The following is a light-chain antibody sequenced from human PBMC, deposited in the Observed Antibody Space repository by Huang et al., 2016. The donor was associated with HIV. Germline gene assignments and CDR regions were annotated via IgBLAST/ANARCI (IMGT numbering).Light chain of an antibody. CDR3: QQRTYSFT. CDR1: QSVGSF. V-gene: IGKV3-11*01. J-gene: IGKJ3*01. Sequence: EIVLTQSPATLSLSPGDRATLSCRASQSVGSFLAWYQQKPGQAPRLIIYDASYRSTGIPAWFRGSGSGTDFTLTISSLEPEDFAVYYCQQRTYSFTFGPGTKVD. CDR2: DAS.